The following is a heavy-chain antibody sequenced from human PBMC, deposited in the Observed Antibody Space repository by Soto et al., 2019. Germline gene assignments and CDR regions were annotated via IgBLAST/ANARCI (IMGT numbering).Heavy chain of an antibody. CDR2: ISGSSSDT. D-gene: IGHD2-8*01. V-gene: IGHV3-21*05. Sequence: GGSLRLSCAASGFTFSSYSMNWVRQAPGKGLEWVSYISGSSSDTHYADSVKGRFTISRDNAKNSLYLQMNSLRAEDSAVYYCARGIHNNYGVTPAYWGQGTLVTVSS. CDR1: GFTFSSYS. J-gene: IGHJ4*02. CDR3: ARGIHNNYGVTPAY.